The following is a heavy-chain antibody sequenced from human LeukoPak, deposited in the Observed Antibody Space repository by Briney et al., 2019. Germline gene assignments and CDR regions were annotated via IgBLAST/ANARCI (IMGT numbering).Heavy chain of an antibody. CDR3: ARAGYYASGSYYPS. CDR1: GGSISSSNW. Sequence: SGTLSLTCAVSGGSISSSNWWSWVRQPPGKGREWIGEIYHSGSTNYNPSLKSRVTISVDKSKNQFSLKLSSVTAADTAVYYCARAGYYASGSYYPSWGQGTLVTVSS. CDR2: IYHSGST. D-gene: IGHD3-10*01. J-gene: IGHJ4*02. V-gene: IGHV4-4*02.